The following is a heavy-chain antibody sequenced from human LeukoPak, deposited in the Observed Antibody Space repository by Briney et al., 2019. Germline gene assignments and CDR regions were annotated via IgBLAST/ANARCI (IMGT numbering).Heavy chain of an antibody. CDR1: GGSLSSHY. CDR3: ARFSSGCSTSSCYLTY. D-gene: IGHD2-2*01. Sequence: SETLSLTCSVSGGSLSSHYWSWIRQPPGKGLELIGHIHDTGSTFYNPSLRGRVTISLDTSNNQFSLKLTSMTAADTAVYYCARFSSGCSTSSCYLTYWGQGTLVTIS. CDR2: IHDTGST. J-gene: IGHJ4*02. V-gene: IGHV4-59*11.